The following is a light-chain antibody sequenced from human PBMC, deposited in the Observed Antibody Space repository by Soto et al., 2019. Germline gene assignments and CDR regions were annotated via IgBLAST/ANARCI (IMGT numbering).Light chain of an antibody. CDR1: SSKIGSNT. J-gene: IGLJ1*01. V-gene: IGLV1-44*01. CDR2: SNN. CDR3: ATWDDSLNGYV. Sequence: QSVLTQPPSASGTPGQRVTISCSGSSSKIGSNTVNWFQQLPGTAPKLLIYSNNQRPSGVPDRFSGSKSDTSASLAISGLQSEDEADYYCATWDDSLNGYVFGTGTKVTVL.